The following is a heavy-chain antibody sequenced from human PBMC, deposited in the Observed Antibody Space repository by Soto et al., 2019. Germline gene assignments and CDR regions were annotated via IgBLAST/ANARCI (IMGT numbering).Heavy chain of an antibody. D-gene: IGHD6-25*01. J-gene: IGHJ4*02. CDR3: AHCNVAGSGQYFFQF. CDR1: GLTVTTTGVG. Sequence: QITLKESGPTLVKPTQTLTLTCTLSGLTVTTTGVGVGWIRQPPGKALEWLALVSWDDDKRYRPSLKSRLTVTNYTSKDQVVLTVTNVVPVVTATYYCAHCNVAGSGQYFFQFWGQGALVTVSS. V-gene: IGHV2-5*02. CDR2: VSWDDDK.